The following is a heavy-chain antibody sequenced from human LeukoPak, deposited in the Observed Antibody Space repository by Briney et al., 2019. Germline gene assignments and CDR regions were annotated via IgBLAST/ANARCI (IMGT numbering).Heavy chain of an antibody. Sequence: PSETLSLTCAVYGGSFSGYYWSWIRQPPGKGLEWIGEINHSGSTNYNPSLKSRVTISVDTSKNQFSLKLSSVTAADTAVYYCARSVRRRWLQSYYFDYWGQGTLVTVSS. CDR3: ARSVRRRWLQSYYFDY. V-gene: IGHV4-34*01. CDR1: GGSFSGYY. CDR2: INHSGST. D-gene: IGHD5-24*01. J-gene: IGHJ4*02.